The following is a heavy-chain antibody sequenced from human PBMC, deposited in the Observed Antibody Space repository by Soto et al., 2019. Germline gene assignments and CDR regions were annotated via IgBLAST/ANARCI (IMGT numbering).Heavy chain of an antibody. D-gene: IGHD4-17*01. CDR1: GLAFSSYW. CDR3: AATSYGDYRDY. J-gene: IGHJ4*02. V-gene: IGHV3-74*01. CDR2: INSDGSST. Sequence: EVQLVESGGGLVQPGGSLRLSCAASGLAFSSYWMHWVRQAPGKGLGWVSRINSDGSSTPYADSVKGRFTSSRDNAKNTLQLQMNSLRAEDTAVYYCAATSYGDYRDYWGQGTLVTVSS.